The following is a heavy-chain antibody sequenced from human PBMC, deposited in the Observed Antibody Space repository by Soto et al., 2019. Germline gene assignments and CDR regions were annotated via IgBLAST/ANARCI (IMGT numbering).Heavy chain of an antibody. CDR3: ARTSAAGKYYYGMDF. CDR2: IYPGDSDT. Sequence: GESLKISCKGSGYSFTSYWIGWVRQMPGKGLEWMGIIYPGDSDTRYRPSFQGQVTISVDKSISTAYLQWSSLKASDTAMYYCARTSAAGKYYYGMDFWGQGTTVTVSS. V-gene: IGHV5-51*01. J-gene: IGHJ6*02. CDR1: GYSFTSYW. D-gene: IGHD6-13*01.